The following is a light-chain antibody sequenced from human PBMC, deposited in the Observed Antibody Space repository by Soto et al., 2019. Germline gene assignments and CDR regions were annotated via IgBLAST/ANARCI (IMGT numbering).Light chain of an antibody. V-gene: IGLV2-14*01. J-gene: IGLJ3*02. CDR3: SSYTSSTTPGV. Sequence: QSVLTQPASVSGSPGQSITISCTGTSSDVGGYNYVSWYQQHPGKAPKLMIYEVSNRPSGVSNRFSGSKSGNTASLTISGLQAEHEADYYCSSYTSSTTPGVFGAGTKLTVL. CDR2: EVS. CDR1: SSDVGGYNY.